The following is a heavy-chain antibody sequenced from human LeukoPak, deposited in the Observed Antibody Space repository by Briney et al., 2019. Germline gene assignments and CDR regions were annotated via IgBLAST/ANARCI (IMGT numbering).Heavy chain of an antibody. CDR2: INSDGSST. CDR1: GFTFSSYW. Sequence: RGSLRLSCAASGFTFSSYWMHWVRQAPGKGLVWVSRINSDGSSTSYADSVKGRFTISRDNAKNTLYLQMNSLRAKDTAVYYCARDSYADPYCGGDCYSGWYFDLWGRGTLVTVSS. D-gene: IGHD2-21*02. J-gene: IGHJ2*01. V-gene: IGHV3-74*01. CDR3: ARDSYADPYCGGDCYSGWYFDL.